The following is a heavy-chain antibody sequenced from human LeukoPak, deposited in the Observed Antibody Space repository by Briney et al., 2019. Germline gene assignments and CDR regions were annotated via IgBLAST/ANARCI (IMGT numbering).Heavy chain of an antibody. CDR1: GGSFSGYY. CDR3: ARYFDY. CDR2: INHSGST. V-gene: IGHV4-34*01. J-gene: IGHJ4*02. Sequence: SETLSLTCAVYGGSFSGYYWSWIRQPPGKGLEWIGEINHSGSTNHNPSLKSRVTVSVDTSKNQFSLKLSSVTAADTAVYYCARYFDYWGQGTLVTVSS.